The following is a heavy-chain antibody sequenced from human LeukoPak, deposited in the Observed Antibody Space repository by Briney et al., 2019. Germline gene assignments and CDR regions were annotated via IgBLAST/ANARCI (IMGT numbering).Heavy chain of an antibody. CDR2: IYRGGST. J-gene: IGHJ6*02. CDR3: ARDLPTATTGIIYNYSGMDV. V-gene: IGHV3-66*02. D-gene: IGHD4-17*01. Sequence: GGSLRLSCAASGFTVSWNYMNWVRQAPGKGLEWVSVIYRGGSTFYADSVKGRFTISRDNSKNTLSLQMNGLRVEDTGVYYCARDLPTATTGIIYNYSGMDVWGQGTTVTVSS. CDR1: GFTVSWNY.